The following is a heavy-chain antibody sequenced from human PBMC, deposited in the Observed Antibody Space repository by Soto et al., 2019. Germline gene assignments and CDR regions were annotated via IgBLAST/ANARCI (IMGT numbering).Heavy chain of an antibody. V-gene: IGHV3-30*18. J-gene: IGHJ6*02. D-gene: IGHD1-26*01. CDR1: GFTFSSYG. CDR2: ISYDGSNK. Sequence: GGSLRLSCAASGFTFSSYGMHWVRQAPGKGLEWVAVISYDGSNKYYADSVKGRFTISRDNSKNTLYLQMNSLRAEDTAVYYCAKDSTTGWELLWGRAYYYYYYGMDVWGQGTTVTVSS. CDR3: AKDSTTGWELLWGRAYYYYYYGMDV.